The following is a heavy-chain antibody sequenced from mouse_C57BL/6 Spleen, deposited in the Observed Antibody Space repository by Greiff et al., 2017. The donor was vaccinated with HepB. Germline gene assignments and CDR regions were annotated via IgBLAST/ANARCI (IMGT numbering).Heavy chain of an antibody. CDR2: IYPGDGDT. CDR3: ARYDGYYQYAMDY. CDR1: GYAFSSYW. D-gene: IGHD2-3*01. J-gene: IGHJ4*01. V-gene: IGHV1-80*01. Sequence: QVHVKQSGAELVKPGASVKISCKASGYAFSSYWMNWVKQRPGKGLEWIGQIYPGDGDTNYNGKFKGKATLTADKSSSTAYMQLSSLTSEDSAVYFCARYDGYYQYAMDYWGQGTSVTVSS.